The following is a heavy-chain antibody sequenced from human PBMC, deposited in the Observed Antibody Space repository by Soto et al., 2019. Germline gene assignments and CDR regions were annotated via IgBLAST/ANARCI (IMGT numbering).Heavy chain of an antibody. Sequence: GGSLRLSCAASGFTFDDYAMHWVRQAPGKGLEWVSGISWNSGSIGYADSVKGRFTISRDNAKNSLYLQMNSLRAEDTALYYCAKDMELRFSRGTFDYWGQGTLVTVSS. J-gene: IGHJ4*02. CDR1: GFTFDDYA. CDR2: ISWNSGSI. CDR3: AKDMELRFSRGTFDY. D-gene: IGHD3-3*01. V-gene: IGHV3-9*01.